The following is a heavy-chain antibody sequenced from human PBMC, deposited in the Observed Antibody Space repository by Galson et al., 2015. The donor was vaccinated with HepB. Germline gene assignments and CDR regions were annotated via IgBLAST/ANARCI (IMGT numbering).Heavy chain of an antibody. CDR1: GFSLSTSGVR. CDR3: ARMYYYDSSGYYSFDY. D-gene: IGHD3-22*01. J-gene: IGHJ4*02. Sequence: PALVKPTQTLTLTCTFSGFSLSTSGVRVSWIRQPPGKALEWLARIDWDDDKFYSASLKTRLTISKDTSKNQVVLTMTNMDPVDTATYYCARMYYYDSSGYYSFDYWGQGTLVTVSS. V-gene: IGHV2-70*04. CDR2: IDWDDDK.